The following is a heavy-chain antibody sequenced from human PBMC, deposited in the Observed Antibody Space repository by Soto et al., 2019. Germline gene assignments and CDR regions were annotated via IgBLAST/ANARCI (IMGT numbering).Heavy chain of an antibody. Sequence: PSETLSLTCAVYGGSFSGYYWSWIRQPPGKGLEWIGEINHSGSTNYNPSLKSRVTISVDTSKNQFSLKLSSVTAADTAVYYCARADGATDYWGQGTLVTVSS. CDR3: ARADGATDY. J-gene: IGHJ4*02. CDR2: INHSGST. CDR1: GGSFSGYY. D-gene: IGHD1-26*01. V-gene: IGHV4-34*01.